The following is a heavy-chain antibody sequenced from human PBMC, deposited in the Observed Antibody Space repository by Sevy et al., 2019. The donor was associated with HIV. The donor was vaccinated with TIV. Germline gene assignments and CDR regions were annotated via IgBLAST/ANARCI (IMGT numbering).Heavy chain of an antibody. CDR2: ISGGSSTT. CDR3: ARDPYSGNYYDYFYHMDV. J-gene: IGHJ6*03. CDR1: EFTFSNYA. D-gene: IGHD1-26*01. V-gene: IGHV3-48*01. Sequence: GGSLRLSCLASEFTFSNYAMNWVRQAPGKGLEWLSYISGGSSTTYYAYSVKGRFTISRDNAKNSLYLQMNSLRAEDTAVYYCARDPYSGNYYDYFYHMDVWGKGTTVTVSS.